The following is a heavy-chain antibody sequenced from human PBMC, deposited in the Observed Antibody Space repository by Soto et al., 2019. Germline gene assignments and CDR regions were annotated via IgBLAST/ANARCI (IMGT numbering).Heavy chain of an antibody. CDR1: GYTFTSYD. V-gene: IGHV1-8*01. D-gene: IGHD1-1*01. CDR3: ARTLDGNNVDY. Sequence: QVQLVQSGAEVKKPGASVKVSCKASGYTFTSYDINLVRQATGQGLEWMGWMNPNSGNAGYAQKFQWRVTMARNTSISTAYMALISLRSEDTAVYYCARTLDGNNVDYRRQGTLVTVSS. J-gene: IGHJ4*02. CDR2: MNPNSGNA.